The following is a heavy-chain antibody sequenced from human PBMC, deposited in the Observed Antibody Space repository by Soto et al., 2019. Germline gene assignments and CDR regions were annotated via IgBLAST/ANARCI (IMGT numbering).Heavy chain of an antibody. CDR1: GFTFSNYS. Sequence: EVYLEESGGGLVMPGGSLRLSCVGSGFTFSNYSINWVRQAPGKGLEWVSSVTGSSSFTSYAASVRGRFTASRDNARNSMYLQMDSLRVEDTAMYYWARELAILQGFQYYYYMDVWGKGTAVTVSS. V-gene: IGHV3-21*01. J-gene: IGHJ6*03. CDR2: VTGSSSFT. CDR3: ARELAILQGFQYYYYMDV.